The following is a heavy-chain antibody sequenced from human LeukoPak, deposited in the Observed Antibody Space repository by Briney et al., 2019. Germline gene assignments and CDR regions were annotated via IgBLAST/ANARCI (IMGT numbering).Heavy chain of an antibody. J-gene: IGHJ6*03. CDR3: ARAARDYYYYYMDV. Sequence: GASVKVSCKASGYTFTSHYMHWVRQAPGQGLEWMGLINPSGSSTLYAQKFQGRVTMTRDMSTTTAYMELRSLRSDDTAVYYCARAARDYYYYYMDVWGKGTTVTVSS. CDR2: INPSGSST. CDR1: GYTFTSHY. V-gene: IGHV1-46*01.